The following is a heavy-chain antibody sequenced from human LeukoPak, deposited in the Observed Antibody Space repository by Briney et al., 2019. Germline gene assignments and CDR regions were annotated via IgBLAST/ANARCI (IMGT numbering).Heavy chain of an antibody. CDR1: GFTFSSYW. CDR3: ARHIRGSSSSCFDY. Sequence: GGSLRLSCAASGFTFSSYWMSWVRQAPGKGLEWVAHIKQDGSEEYYVDPVEGRFTISRDNAKNSLYLQMNSLRAEDTAVYYCARHIRGSSSSCFDYWGQGTLVTVSS. V-gene: IGHV3-7*05. D-gene: IGHD6-6*01. CDR2: IKQDGSEE. J-gene: IGHJ4*02.